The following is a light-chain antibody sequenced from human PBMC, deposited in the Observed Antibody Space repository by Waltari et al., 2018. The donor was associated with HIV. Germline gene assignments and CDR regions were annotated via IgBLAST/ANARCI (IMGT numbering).Light chain of an antibody. J-gene: IGKJ2*01. V-gene: IGKV1-5*03. Sequence: IQMTQSPSTRSASVGDRITITCRASQNVDSWLAWYQQRPGRAPKLLIYKASILEYGVPARFSGSGSGTNFTLTINSLHPDDFATYYCQQYNSDFYTFGLGTRLDLK. CDR3: QQYNSDFYT. CDR2: KAS. CDR1: QNVDSW.